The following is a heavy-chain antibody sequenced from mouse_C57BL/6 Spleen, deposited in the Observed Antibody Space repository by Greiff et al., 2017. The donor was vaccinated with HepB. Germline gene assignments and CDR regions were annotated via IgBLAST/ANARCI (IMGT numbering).Heavy chain of an antibody. J-gene: IGHJ2*01. CDR3: TRGGVVRAGVDFDY. CDR1: GYTFTDYE. D-gene: IGHD1-1*01. CDR2: IDPETGGT. Sequence: QVQLQQSGAELVRPGASVTLSCKASGYTFTDYEMHWVKQTPVHGLEWIGAIDPETGGTAYNQKFKGKAILTADKSSSTAYMELRSLTSEDSAVEYWTRGGVVRAGVDFDYWGQGTTLTVSS. V-gene: IGHV1-15*01.